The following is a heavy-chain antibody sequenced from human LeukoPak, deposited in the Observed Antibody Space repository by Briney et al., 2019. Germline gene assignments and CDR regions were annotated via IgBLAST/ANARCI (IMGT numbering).Heavy chain of an antibody. J-gene: IGHJ4*01. CDR3: IREVQVRASASLGL. V-gene: IGHV3-74*01. Sequence: GGSLGLSCAASGFTISGFWMHWVRQVPGEGLVWVARMNSAGTTINYADSMKGRFTISRDNVRNTLHLQMNNLSLEDTAVYFCIREVQVRASASLGLWGRGTLVTVS. CDR2: MNSAGTTI. D-gene: IGHD1-1*01. CDR1: GFTISGFW.